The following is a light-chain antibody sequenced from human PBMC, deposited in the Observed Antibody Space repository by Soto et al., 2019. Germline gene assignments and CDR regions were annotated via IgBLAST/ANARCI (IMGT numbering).Light chain of an antibody. CDR1: QSVSNNY. V-gene: IGKV3-20*01. J-gene: IGKJ1*01. CDR3: QQYGDSPRT. Sequence: VMTHSPDTLSVSPVERATLSCRASQSVSNNYLAWYQQKPGQAPRLLIYGASSRATGIPDRFSGSGSGTDFTLTISRLEPEDFAVYYCQQYGDSPRTFGQGAKVDI. CDR2: GAS.